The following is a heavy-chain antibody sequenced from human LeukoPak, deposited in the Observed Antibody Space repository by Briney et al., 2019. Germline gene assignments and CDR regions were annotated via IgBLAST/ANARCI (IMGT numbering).Heavy chain of an antibody. CDR1: GYTFTSYG. CDR2: ISAYNGNT. Sequence: ASVKVSCKASGYTFTSYGISWVRQAPGQGLEWMGWISAYNGNTNYAQKLRGRVTMTTDTSTSTAYMELRSLRSDDTAMYYCAREDRHVNWFDPWGQGTLVTVSS. V-gene: IGHV1-18*01. CDR3: AREDRHVNWFDP. J-gene: IGHJ5*02.